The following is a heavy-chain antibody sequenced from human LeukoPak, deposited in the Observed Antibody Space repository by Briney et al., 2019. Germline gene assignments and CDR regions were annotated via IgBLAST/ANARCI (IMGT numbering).Heavy chain of an antibody. CDR2: INPNSGGT. V-gene: IGHV1-2*02. CDR3: ARDNSVGDNAWWFDP. CDR1: GYTFTGYY. D-gene: IGHD1-26*01. J-gene: IGHJ5*02. Sequence: ASVKVSCKASGYTFTGYYMHWVRQAPGQGLEWMGWINPNSGGTNYAQKFQGRVTMTRDTSISTAYMELSRLRSEDTAIYYSARDNSVGDNAWWFDPWGQGTLSPSPQ.